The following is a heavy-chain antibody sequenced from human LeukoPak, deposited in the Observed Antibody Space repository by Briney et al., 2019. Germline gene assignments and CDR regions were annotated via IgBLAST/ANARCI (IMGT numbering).Heavy chain of an antibody. J-gene: IGHJ6*02. Sequence: ASVKVSCKASGYTFTGYYMHWVRQAPGQGLEWMGWINPNSGGTNYAQKFQGRVTMTRDTSISTAYMELSRLRSDDTAVYYRARERTQTGYYYGMDVWGQGTTVTVSS. CDR3: ARERTQTGYYYGMDV. V-gene: IGHV1-2*02. CDR2: INPNSGGT. D-gene: IGHD3/OR15-3a*01. CDR1: GYTFTGYY.